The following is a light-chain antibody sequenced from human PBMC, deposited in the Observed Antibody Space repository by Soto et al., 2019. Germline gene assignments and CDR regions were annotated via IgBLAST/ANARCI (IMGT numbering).Light chain of an antibody. CDR2: EGS. J-gene: IGLJ2*01. CDR1: SSDVGSYKF. Sequence: QSALTQPASVSGSPGQSITISYTGTSSDVGSYKFVSWYQQHPVKAPKLMIYEGSKRPSGVSNRFSGSKSGNTASLTISGLQAEDEADYYCCSYAGSSTLVFGGGTKVTVL. CDR3: CSYAGSSTLV. V-gene: IGLV2-23*01.